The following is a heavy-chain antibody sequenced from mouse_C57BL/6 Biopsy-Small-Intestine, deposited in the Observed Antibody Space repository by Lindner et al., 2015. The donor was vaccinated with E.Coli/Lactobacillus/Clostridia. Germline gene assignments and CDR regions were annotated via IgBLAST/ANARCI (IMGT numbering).Heavy chain of an antibody. V-gene: IGHV3-8*01. D-gene: IGHD6-1*01. CDR2: ISYSGGT. CDR1: GDSIISDY. J-gene: IGHJ2*01. CDR3: ARSTHTWYYFDY. Sequence: VQLQESGPGLAIPSQTLSLTCSVSGDSIISDYWHWTRKIPGNKLEYMGYISYSGGTYYNPSPKSRISITRDISRNQYYLQLNSVTTEDTATYYCARSTHTWYYFDYWGQGTTLTVSS.